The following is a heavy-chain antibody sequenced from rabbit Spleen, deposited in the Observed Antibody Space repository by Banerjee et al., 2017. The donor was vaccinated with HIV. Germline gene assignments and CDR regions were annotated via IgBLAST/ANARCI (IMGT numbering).Heavy chain of an antibody. V-gene: IGHV1S40*01. D-gene: IGHD2-1*01. Sequence: QSLEESGGDLVKPGASLTLTCTASGFSFSSNYYMCWVRQAPGKGLEWIACIGAGSSGGTYYANWAKGRFTISKTSSTTVTLQMTSLTAADTATYFCVRDQAGDADYGPYYLNLWGPGTLVTVS. CDR3: VRDQAGDADYGPYYLNL. CDR2: IGAGSSGGT. CDR1: GFSFSSNYY. J-gene: IGHJ4*01.